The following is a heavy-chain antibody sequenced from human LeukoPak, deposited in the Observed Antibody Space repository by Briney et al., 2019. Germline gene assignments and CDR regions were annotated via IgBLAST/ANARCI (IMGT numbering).Heavy chain of an antibody. D-gene: IGHD3-22*01. J-gene: IGHJ3*02. CDR1: GGSISSGSYY. CDR3: ARENRDQGYMIVVAQDAFDI. V-gene: IGHV4-61*02. CDR2: IYTSGST. Sequence: SQTLSLTCTVSGGSISSGSYYWSWIRQPAGKGLEWIGRIYTSGSTNYNPSLKSRVTISVDTSKNQFSLKLSSVTAADTAVYYCARENRDQGYMIVVAQDAFDIWGQGTMVTVSS.